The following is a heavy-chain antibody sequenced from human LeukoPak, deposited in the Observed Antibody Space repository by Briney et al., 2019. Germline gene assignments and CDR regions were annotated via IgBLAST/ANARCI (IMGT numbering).Heavy chain of an antibody. D-gene: IGHD1-26*01. J-gene: IGHJ4*02. CDR3: ARQTESFSFDY. V-gene: IGHV4-59*01. Sequence: PSETLSLTCNVSGGSISSYYWSWIRQPPGKGLEWIGYIYYSGSTNYNPSLKSRVTMSVDTSKNQFSLKLSSVTAADTAVYYCARQTESFSFDYWGQGTLVTVSS. CDR2: IYYSGST. CDR1: GGSISSYY.